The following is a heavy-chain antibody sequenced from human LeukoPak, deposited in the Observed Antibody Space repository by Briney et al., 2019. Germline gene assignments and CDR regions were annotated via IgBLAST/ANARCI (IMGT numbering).Heavy chain of an antibody. CDR2: ISAYNGNT. CDR1: GYTLTELS. D-gene: IGHD6-13*01. Sequence: ASVKVSCKVSGYTLTELSMHWVRQAPGQGLEWMGWISAYNGNTNYAQKLQGRVTMTTDTSTSTAYMELRSLRSDDTAVYYCARVPYSSSWRGVQAFDIWGQGTMVTVSS. J-gene: IGHJ3*02. CDR3: ARVPYSSSWRGVQAFDI. V-gene: IGHV1-18*01.